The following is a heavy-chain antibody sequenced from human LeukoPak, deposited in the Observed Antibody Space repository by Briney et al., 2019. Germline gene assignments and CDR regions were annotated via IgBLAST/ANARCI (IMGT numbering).Heavy chain of an antibody. CDR3: ARDVSGSLDY. V-gene: IGHV3-7*01. D-gene: IGHD1-26*01. CDR2: IKQDGSVK. Sequence: PGGSLRLSCAASGFTFNTYWMAWVRRAPGKGREWVANIKQDGSVKNYVDSVKGRFTISRDDAKNSVYLQMNSLKTEDTAVYYCARDVSGSLDYWGKGTLVTVSA. J-gene: IGHJ4*02. CDR1: GFTFNTYW.